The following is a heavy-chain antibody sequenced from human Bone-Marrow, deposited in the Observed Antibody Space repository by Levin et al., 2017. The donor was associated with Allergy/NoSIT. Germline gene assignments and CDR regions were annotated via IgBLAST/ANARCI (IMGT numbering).Heavy chain of an antibody. D-gene: IGHD1-7*01. CDR1: GFTFSDYY. V-gene: IGHV3-11*01. CDR3: AGGFAGGTFDY. Sequence: LSLTCAASGFTFSDYYMNWIRQAPGKGLEWVLYISSSASSIYYADSVKGRFTISRDNAKNSLFLQMNSLRAEDTAVYYCAGGFAGGTFDYWGQGTLVTVSS. CDR2: ISSSASSI. J-gene: IGHJ4*02.